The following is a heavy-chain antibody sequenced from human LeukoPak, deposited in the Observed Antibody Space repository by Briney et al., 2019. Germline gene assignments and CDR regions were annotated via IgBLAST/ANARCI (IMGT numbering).Heavy chain of an antibody. D-gene: IGHD6-19*01. CDR2: IKHDGSDK. Sequence: GGSLRLSCAASGFTFDKAWMTWVRQAPGKGLEWVANIKHDGSDKYYVDSVEGRFTISRDNAKNSVYLQMNSLRADDTAVYYCATAYSSGWYGYYFDYWGQGTLVTVSS. CDR3: ATAYSSGWYGYYFDY. J-gene: IGHJ4*02. CDR1: GFTFDKAW. V-gene: IGHV3-7*01.